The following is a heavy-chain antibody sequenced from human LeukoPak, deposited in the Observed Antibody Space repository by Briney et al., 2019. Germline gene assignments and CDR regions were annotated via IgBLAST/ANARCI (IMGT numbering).Heavy chain of an antibody. CDR2: ISAYNGNT. V-gene: IGHV1-18*01. CDR1: GGTFSSYA. Sequence: ASVKVSCKASGGTFSSYAISWVRQAPGQGLEWMGWISAYNGNTNYAQKLQGRVTMTTDTSTSTAYMELRSLRSDDTAVYYCARGFPRTMAPRCYGMDVWGQGTTVTVSS. D-gene: IGHD4/OR15-4a*01. J-gene: IGHJ6*02. CDR3: ARGFPRTMAPRCYGMDV.